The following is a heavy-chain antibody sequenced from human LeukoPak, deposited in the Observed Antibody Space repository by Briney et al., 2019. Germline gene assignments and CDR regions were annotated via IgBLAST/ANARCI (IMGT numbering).Heavy chain of an antibody. Sequence: SETLSLTCAVYGGSFSGYYWSGIRQPPGKGLEWIGEINHSGSTNYNPSLKSRVTISVDTSKNQFSLKLSSVTAADTAVYYCARVLGSGYVEFDYWGQGTLVTVSS. CDR2: INHSGST. CDR3: ARVLGSGYVEFDY. D-gene: IGHD5-12*01. V-gene: IGHV4-34*01. J-gene: IGHJ4*02. CDR1: GGSFSGYY.